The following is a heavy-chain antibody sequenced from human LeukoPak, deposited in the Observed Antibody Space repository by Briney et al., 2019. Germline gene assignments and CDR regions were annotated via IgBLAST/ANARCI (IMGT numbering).Heavy chain of an antibody. CDR2: INPNSGGT. V-gene: IGHV1-2*06. D-gene: IGHD5-12*01. CDR1: GYTFTGYY. J-gene: IGHJ4*02. CDR3: ARESVAMAPLVGFDY. Sequence: ASVKVSCKASGYTFTGYYIHWVRQAPGQGLEWMGRINPNSGGTNYAQKFQGRVTMTRDTSISTAYMEVSRLRSDDTAVYYCARESVAMAPLVGFDYWGQGTLVTVSS.